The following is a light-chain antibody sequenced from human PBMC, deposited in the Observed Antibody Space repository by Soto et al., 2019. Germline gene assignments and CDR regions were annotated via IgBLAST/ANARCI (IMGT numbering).Light chain of an antibody. V-gene: IGLV2-8*01. CDR2: EVN. J-gene: IGLJ1*01. Sequence: QSALTQPPSASGSPGQSVTISCTGTSSAVGGYNYVSWYQQHPGKAPKLMIYEVNKRPSGVPDRFSGSKSGNTASLTVSGLQAEDEADYYCSSYAGSHIRVFGTGTKLTVL. CDR1: SSAVGGYNY. CDR3: SSYAGSHIRV.